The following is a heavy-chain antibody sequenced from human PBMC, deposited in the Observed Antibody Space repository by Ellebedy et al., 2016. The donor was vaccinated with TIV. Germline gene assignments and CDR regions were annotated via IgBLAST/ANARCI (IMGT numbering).Heavy chain of an antibody. Sequence: SETLSLXXTVSGGSVSSGSYYWSWIRQPPGKGLEWIGYIYYSGSTNYNPSLKSRVTMSVDTSKNQFSLKLSSVTAADTAVYYCAREMFWTTVTIFDYWGQGTLVTVSS. CDR1: GGSVSSGSYY. J-gene: IGHJ4*02. V-gene: IGHV4-61*01. CDR2: IYYSGST. CDR3: AREMFWTTVTIFDY. D-gene: IGHD4-17*01.